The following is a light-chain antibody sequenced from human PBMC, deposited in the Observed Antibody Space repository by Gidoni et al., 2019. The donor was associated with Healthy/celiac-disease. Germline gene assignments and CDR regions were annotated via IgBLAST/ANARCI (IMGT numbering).Light chain of an antibody. V-gene: IGKV3-11*01. CDR2: DAS. Sequence: EIVLPQFPATLSLPPGERATLSCRASQSVSSYFAWYQQKPGQAPRLLIYDASNRATGIPARLSGSGSGTDFTLTISSLEPEDFAVYYCQQRSSWPPTFGQGTKLEIK. CDR1: QSVSSY. CDR3: QQRSSWPPT. J-gene: IGKJ2*01.